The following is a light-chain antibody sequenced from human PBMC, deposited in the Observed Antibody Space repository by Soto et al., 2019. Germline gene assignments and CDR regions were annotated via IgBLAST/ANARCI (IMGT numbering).Light chain of an antibody. CDR2: DAS. CDR1: QSVGTS. J-gene: IGKJ4*01. Sequence: EIVLTQSPGTLSLSPGERATLSCRASQSVGTSLAWYQQKPGQAPRLLIYDASNRATGNPARFSGSGSGTDFTLTISSLEPEDFAIYYCHQRSNWPLTFGGGTKVEIK. V-gene: IGKV3-11*01. CDR3: HQRSNWPLT.